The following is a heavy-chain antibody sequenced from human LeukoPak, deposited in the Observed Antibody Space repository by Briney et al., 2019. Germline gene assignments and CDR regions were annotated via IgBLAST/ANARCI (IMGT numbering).Heavy chain of an antibody. CDR3: ARIRSSSWYGNFDY. Sequence: SETLSLTCTVSGGSISSYYWSWIRQPPGKGLEWIGYIYYSGSTNYNPSLKSRVTISVDTSKNQFSLKLSSVTAADTAVYYCARIRSSSWYGNFDYWGQGTLVTVSS. D-gene: IGHD6-13*01. J-gene: IGHJ4*02. CDR1: GGSISSYY. CDR2: IYYSGST. V-gene: IGHV4-59*01.